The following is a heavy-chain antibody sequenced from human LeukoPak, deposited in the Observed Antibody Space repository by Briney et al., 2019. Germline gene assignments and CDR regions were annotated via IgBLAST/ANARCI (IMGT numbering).Heavy chain of an antibody. J-gene: IGHJ4*02. CDR2: ISVSGSNT. Sequence: GGSLRLSCAASGFTFNDYAMTWVRQAPGKGLEWVSLISVSGSNTYYAGSVKGRFFISRDNSKNTLNLQMSSLRAEDTALYYCAKGIYDYALDFWGQGALVTVSS. D-gene: IGHD4/OR15-4a*01. CDR1: GFTFNDYA. V-gene: IGHV3-23*01. CDR3: AKGIYDYALDF.